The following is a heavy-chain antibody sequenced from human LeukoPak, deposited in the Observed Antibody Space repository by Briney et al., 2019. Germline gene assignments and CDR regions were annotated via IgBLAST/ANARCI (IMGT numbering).Heavy chain of an antibody. Sequence: SETLSLTCTVSGGSISSYYWSWIRQPPGKGLEWIGYIYYSGSTNYNPSLKSRVTISVDTSKNQFSLKLSSVTAADTAVYYCARKQVFDYWGQGTLVTVSS. V-gene: IGHV4-59*01. D-gene: IGHD6-13*01. CDR2: IYYSGST. CDR3: ARKQVFDY. J-gene: IGHJ4*02. CDR1: GGSISSYY.